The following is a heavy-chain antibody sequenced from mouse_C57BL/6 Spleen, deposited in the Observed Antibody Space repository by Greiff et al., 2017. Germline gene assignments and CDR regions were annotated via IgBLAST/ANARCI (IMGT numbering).Heavy chain of an antibody. CDR3: ATYDYDDPRFPY. V-gene: IGHV1-55*01. J-gene: IGHJ3*01. D-gene: IGHD2-4*01. CDR2: IYPGSGST. CDR1: GYTFTSYW. Sequence: QVQLKQPGAELVKPGASVKMSCKASGYTFTSYWITWVKQRPGQGLEWIGDIYPGSGSTNYNEKFKSKATLTVDTSSSTAYMQLSSLTSEDSAVYYCATYDYDDPRFPYWGQGTLVTVSA.